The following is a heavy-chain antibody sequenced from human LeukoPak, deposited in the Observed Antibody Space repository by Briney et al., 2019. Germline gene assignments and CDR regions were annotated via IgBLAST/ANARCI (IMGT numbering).Heavy chain of an antibody. D-gene: IGHD3-3*01. V-gene: IGHV3-21*01. Sequence: HPGGSLRLSCAASGFTFSSYSMNWVRQAPGKGLEWVSSISSSSSYIYHADSVKGRFTISRDNAKNSLYLQMNSLRAEDTAVYYCARDLPSYYDFWSGYYTQEDHFDYWGQGTLVTVSS. J-gene: IGHJ4*02. CDR3: ARDLPSYYDFWSGYYTQEDHFDY. CDR1: GFTFSSYS. CDR2: ISSSSSYI.